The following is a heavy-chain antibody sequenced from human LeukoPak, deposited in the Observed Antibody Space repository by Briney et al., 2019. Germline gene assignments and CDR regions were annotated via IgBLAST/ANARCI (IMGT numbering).Heavy chain of an antibody. J-gene: IGHJ5*02. D-gene: IGHD6-19*01. Sequence: SETLSLTCTVSGGSITTTNYFWGWIRQPPGKGLEWIGIVYYSGSTYYSPSLASRVTISVDTSKNQFSLSLTSVAAADTAIYYCARAKYSSVGNWFDPWGQGTLVTVSS. CDR3: ARAKYSSVGNWFDP. CDR2: VYYSGST. CDR1: GGSITTTNYF. V-gene: IGHV4-39*07.